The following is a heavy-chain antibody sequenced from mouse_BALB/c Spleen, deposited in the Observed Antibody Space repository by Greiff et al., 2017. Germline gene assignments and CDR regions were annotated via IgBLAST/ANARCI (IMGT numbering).Heavy chain of an antibody. CDR2: ISDGGSYT. J-gene: IGHJ4*01. D-gene: IGHD2-4*01. Sequence: EVKLMESGGGLVKPGGSLKLSCAASGFTFSDYYMYWVRQTPEKRLEWVATISDGGSYTYYPDSVKGRFTISRDNAKNNLYLQMSSLKSEDTAMYYCARAGMITNYYAMDYWGQGTSVTVSS. CDR1: GFTFSDYY. CDR3: ARAGMITNYYAMDY. V-gene: IGHV5-4*02.